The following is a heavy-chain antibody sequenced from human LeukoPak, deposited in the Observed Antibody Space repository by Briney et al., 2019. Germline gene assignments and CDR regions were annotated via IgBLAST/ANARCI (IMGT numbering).Heavy chain of an antibody. Sequence: SETLSLTCTVSGGSISSSSCYWGWIRQPPGKGLEWIGSIYYSGSTYYNPSLKSRVTISVDTSKNQFSLKLSSVTAADTAVYYCARVDRIAAAGFRGYYYYGMDVWGQGTTVTVSS. J-gene: IGHJ6*02. CDR3: ARVDRIAAAGFRGYYYYGMDV. CDR1: GGSISSSSCY. CDR2: IYYSGST. V-gene: IGHV4-39*01. D-gene: IGHD6-13*01.